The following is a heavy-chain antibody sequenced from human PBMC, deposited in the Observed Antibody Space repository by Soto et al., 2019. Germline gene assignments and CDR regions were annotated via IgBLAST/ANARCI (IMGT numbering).Heavy chain of an antibody. CDR3: ARGGGWYVWFDP. CDR2: INAGKGDT. CDR1: RYSFKSYG. J-gene: IGHJ5*02. D-gene: IGHD6-19*01. Sequence: GAPVKVSSEDSRYSFKSYGIHWVRQAPGQRLEWMGWINAGKGDTKYSQKFQGRVTITRDTSASTAYMELSSLRSEDTAVYYCARGGGWYVWFDPWGQGTLVTVSS. V-gene: IGHV1-3*01.